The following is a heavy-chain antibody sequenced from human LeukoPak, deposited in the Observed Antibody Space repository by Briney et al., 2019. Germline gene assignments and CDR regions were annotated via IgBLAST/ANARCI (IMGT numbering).Heavy chain of an antibody. V-gene: IGHV3-30*02. CDR3: AKDGPPVDY. Sequence: PGGSLRLSCAASGIIFSSYGMHWVRQAPGKGLEWVAFMQYDETNKYYTDSVKGRFAISRDKSKNTLYLQMNSLRPEDTAVYYCAKDGPPVDYWGQGTLVTVSS. CDR1: GIIFSSYG. J-gene: IGHJ4*02. CDR2: MQYDETNK.